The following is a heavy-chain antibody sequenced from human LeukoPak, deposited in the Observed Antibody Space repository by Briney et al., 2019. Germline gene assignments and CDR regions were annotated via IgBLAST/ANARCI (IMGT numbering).Heavy chain of an antibody. V-gene: IGHV3-30*02. CDR1: GFTFSSYG. CDR2: IRYDGSNK. D-gene: IGHD2-2*01. J-gene: IGHJ4*02. Sequence: GGSLRLSCAPSGFTFSSYGMHWVRQAPGEGLEWVAFIRYDGSNKYYADSVKGRFTISRDNSKNTLYLQMNSLGAEDTAVYYCAKDEGYCSSTSCSCDYWGQGTLVTVSS. CDR3: AKDEGYCSSTSCSCDY.